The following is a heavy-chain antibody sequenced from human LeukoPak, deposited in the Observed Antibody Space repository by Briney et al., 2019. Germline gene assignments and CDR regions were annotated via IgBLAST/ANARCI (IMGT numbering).Heavy chain of an antibody. Sequence: GGSLRLSCAASGFTFSSYWMSWVRQAPGKGLEWVANIKQDGSEKYYVDSVKGRFTISRDNAKNSLYLQMNSLRVEDTALYYCARGIGTRMNTAMEDWGQGTLVTVSS. V-gene: IGHV3-7*03. J-gene: IGHJ4*02. D-gene: IGHD5-18*01. CDR2: IKQDGSEK. CDR3: ARGIGTRMNTAMED. CDR1: GFTFSSYW.